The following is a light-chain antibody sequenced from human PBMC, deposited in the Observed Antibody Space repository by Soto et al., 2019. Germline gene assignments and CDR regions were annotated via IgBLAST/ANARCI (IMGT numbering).Light chain of an antibody. Sequence: DLQMTQSPSSLSASVGDSVTITCRTSQAIGSSLNWYQQRPGKAPSLLVYGTSTLQSGVPSRFSGSGSGTDFTLTISSLQREDFATYYCQQSYSSSWTFGHGTKLEIK. CDR2: GTS. CDR3: QQSYSSSWT. J-gene: IGKJ1*01. V-gene: IGKV1-39*01. CDR1: QAIGSS.